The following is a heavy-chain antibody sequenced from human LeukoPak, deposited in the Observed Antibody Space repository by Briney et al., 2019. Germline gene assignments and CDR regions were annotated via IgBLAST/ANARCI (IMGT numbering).Heavy chain of an antibody. Sequence: SVKVSCKVSGYTFSDLSVHWVRQAPGQGLEWMGGIIPIFGTANYAQKFQGRVTITADESTSTAYMELSSLRSEDTAVYYCARDRITIFGVVIAYAFDIWGQGTMVTVSS. CDR2: IIPIFGTA. V-gene: IGHV1-69*13. CDR3: ARDRITIFGVVIAYAFDI. CDR1: GYTFSDLS. J-gene: IGHJ3*02. D-gene: IGHD3-3*01.